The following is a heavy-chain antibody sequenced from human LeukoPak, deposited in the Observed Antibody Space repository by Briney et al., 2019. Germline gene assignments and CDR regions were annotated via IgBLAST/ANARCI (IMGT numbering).Heavy chain of an antibody. Sequence: SETLSLTCAVYGGSFSGYYWSWIRQPPGKGLEWIGRIYTSGSTNYNPSLKSRVTMSVDTSKNQFSLKLSSVTAADTAVYYCARDRLYYYGMDVWGQGTTVTVSS. V-gene: IGHV4-59*10. CDR2: IYTSGST. J-gene: IGHJ6*02. CDR1: GGSFSGYY. CDR3: ARDRLYYYGMDV.